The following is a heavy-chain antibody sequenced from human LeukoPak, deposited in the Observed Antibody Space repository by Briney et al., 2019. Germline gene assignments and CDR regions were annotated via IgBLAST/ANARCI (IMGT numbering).Heavy chain of an antibody. Sequence: GGSLRLSCAASGFTFSSYEMNWVRQGPGKGLEWVSYISSSGSTIYYADSVKGRFTISRDNAKNSLYLQMNSLRVEDTAVYYCAREGDYYDSSGYYGYWGQGTLVTVSS. V-gene: IGHV3-48*03. CDR3: AREGDYYDSSGYYGY. CDR1: GFTFSSYE. CDR2: ISSSGSTI. D-gene: IGHD3-22*01. J-gene: IGHJ4*02.